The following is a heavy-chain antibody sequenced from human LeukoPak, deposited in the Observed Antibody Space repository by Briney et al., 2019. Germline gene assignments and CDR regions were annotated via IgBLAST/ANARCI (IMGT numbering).Heavy chain of an antibody. D-gene: IGHD3-10*01. CDR2: IRYDGSHK. CDR1: GFTFSSYA. CDR3: ARDMYYYGSGSPYYYYYYMDV. V-gene: IGHV3-30*02. Sequence: PGGSLRLSCAASGFTFSSYAMHWVRQAPGKGLEWVSFIRYDGSHKYYADSVKGRFTISRDNSKNTLHLQVSSLRPEDTAVYYCARDMYYYGSGSPYYYYYYMDVWGKGTTVTFSS. J-gene: IGHJ6*03.